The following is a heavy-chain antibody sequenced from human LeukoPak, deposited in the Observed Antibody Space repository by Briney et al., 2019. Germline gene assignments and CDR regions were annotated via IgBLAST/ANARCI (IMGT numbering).Heavy chain of an antibody. CDR1: GYTFTSYY. D-gene: IGHD2-15*01. J-gene: IGHJ4*02. CDR2: INPSGGST. Sequence: GASVKVSCKASGYTFTSYYMHWVRQAPGQGLEWMGIINPSGGSTSYAQKFQGRVTMTRDTSTSTVYMELSRLRSEDTAVYYCARDRSSCSGGSCYSEWDFDYWGQGTLVTVSS. CDR3: ARDRSSCSGGSCYSEWDFDY. V-gene: IGHV1-46*01.